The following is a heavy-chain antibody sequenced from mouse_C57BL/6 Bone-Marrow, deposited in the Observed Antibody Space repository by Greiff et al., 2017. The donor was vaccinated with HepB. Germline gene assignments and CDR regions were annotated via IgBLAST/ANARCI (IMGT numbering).Heavy chain of an antibody. J-gene: IGHJ2*01. Sequence: QVQLKQSGAELVRPGASVKLSCKASGYTFTDYYINWVKQRPGQGLEWIARIYPGSGNTYYNEKFKGKATLTAEKSSSTAYMQLSSLTSEDSAVYFCARGDEYYFDYWGQGTTLTVSS. V-gene: IGHV1-76*01. CDR3: ARGDEYYFDY. CDR2: IYPGSGNT. CDR1: GYTFTDYY.